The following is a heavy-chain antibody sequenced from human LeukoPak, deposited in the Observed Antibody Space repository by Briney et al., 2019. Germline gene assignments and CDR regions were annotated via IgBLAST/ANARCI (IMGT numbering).Heavy chain of an antibody. CDR1: GFTFISYA. CDR2: ISGSGGST. V-gene: IGHV3-23*01. CDR3: AKEGHDILTGYYWGYDY. Sequence: GGSLRLSCAASGFTFISYAMSWVRQAPGRGLEWVSAISGSGGSTYYADSVKGRFTISRDDSKNTLYLQMNSLRAEDTAVYYCAKEGHDILTGYYWGYDYWGQGTLVTVSS. D-gene: IGHD3-9*01. J-gene: IGHJ4*02.